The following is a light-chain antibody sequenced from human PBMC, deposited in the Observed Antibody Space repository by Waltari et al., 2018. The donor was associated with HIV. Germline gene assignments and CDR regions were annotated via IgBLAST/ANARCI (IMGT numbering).Light chain of an antibody. Sequence: ALTPPPPASAPPGQRLSIPRSGCRSNIGSTPVLWYQQLPGTAPKLFIYSNTQRPSGVPDRFSGSKSGTSASLAISGLQSEDEADYYCAAWDDSLNGWVFGGGTKLTVV. CDR3: AAWDDSLNGWV. J-gene: IGLJ3*02. CDR1: RSNIGSTP. V-gene: IGLV1-44*01. CDR2: SNT.